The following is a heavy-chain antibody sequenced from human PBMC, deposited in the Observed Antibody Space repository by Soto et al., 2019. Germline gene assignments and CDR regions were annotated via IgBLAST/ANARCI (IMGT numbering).Heavy chain of an antibody. V-gene: IGHV3-11*05. CDR1: GFTFSDYY. Sequence: PGGSLRLSCAASGFTFSDYYMSWIRQAPGKGLEWVSYISSSSSYTNYADSVKGRFTISRDNAKNSLYLQMNSLRAEDTAVYYCAGDPYKMVGGQYGRDVWGKGTTVTVSS. CDR3: AGDPYKMVGGQYGRDV. CDR2: ISSSSSYT. D-gene: IGHD3-10*01. J-gene: IGHJ6*04.